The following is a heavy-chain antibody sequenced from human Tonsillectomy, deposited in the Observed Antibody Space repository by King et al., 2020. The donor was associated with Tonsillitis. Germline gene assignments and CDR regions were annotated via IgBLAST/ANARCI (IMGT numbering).Heavy chain of an antibody. CDR1: GFAFSSYS. J-gene: IGHJ4*02. CDR3: APWDY. CDR2: ISSSGDAI. V-gene: IGHV3-48*02. Sequence: VQLVESGGGLVQPGESLRLSCAASGFAFSSYSMNWVRQAPGKGLEWVSYISSSGDAIYYADSVKGRFTISRDNAKNSLYLQMNSLRDEDTAVYYCAPWDYWGQGTLVTVSS.